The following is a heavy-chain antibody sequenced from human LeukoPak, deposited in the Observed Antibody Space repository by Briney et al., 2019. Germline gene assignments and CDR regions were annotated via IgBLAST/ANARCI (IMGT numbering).Heavy chain of an antibody. CDR1: GFTFDDYA. CDR3: AKVGAVAEQGDY. D-gene: IGHD6-19*01. CDR2: ISWNSGSI. V-gene: IGHV3-9*01. Sequence: HPGGSLRLSCAASGFTFDDYAMHWVRQTPGKGQEWVSGISWNSGSIGYADSVKGRFTISRDNAKNSLYLQMNSLRAEDTALYYCAKVGAVAEQGDYWGQGTLVTVSS. J-gene: IGHJ4*02.